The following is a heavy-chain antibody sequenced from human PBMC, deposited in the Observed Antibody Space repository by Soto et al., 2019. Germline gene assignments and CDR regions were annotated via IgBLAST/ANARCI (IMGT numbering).Heavy chain of an antibody. J-gene: IGHJ6*02. CDR2: IIPVFGTT. V-gene: IGHV1-69*01. D-gene: IGHD2-2*01. CDR1: GGTFSNYT. CDR3: ARSSPYIVVRKPTGNQDYYGMDV. Sequence: QVQLVQSGAEVKKPGSSVKVFCKASGGTFSNYTISWVRQAPGQGLEWMGGIIPVFGTTDYEQKFQGRVTITADGSTSTAYMKLSSLRSGDTAVYCCARSSPYIVVRKPTGNQDYYGMDVWGQGTTVTVSS.